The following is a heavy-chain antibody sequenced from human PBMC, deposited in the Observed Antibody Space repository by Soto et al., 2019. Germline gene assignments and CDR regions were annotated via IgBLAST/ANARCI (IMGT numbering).Heavy chain of an antibody. CDR3: ARDSTSFVGATRGYYYYYGMDV. Sequence: SETLSLTCTVSGGSISSYYWSWIRQPPGKGLELIGYIYYSGSTNYNPSLKSRVTISVDTSKNQFSLKLSSVTAADTAVYYCARDSTSFVGATRGYYYYYGMDVWGQGTTVTVSS. V-gene: IGHV4-59*01. J-gene: IGHJ6*02. CDR2: IYYSGST. D-gene: IGHD1-26*01. CDR1: GGSISSYY.